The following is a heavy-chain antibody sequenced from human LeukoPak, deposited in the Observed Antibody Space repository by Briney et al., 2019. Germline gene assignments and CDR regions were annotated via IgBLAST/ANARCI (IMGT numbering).Heavy chain of an antibody. J-gene: IGHJ4*02. Sequence: GESLKISCKGSGYSFTNYWIGWVRQMPGKGLEWMGIIYPGDSDTRYSPSFQGQVTISAGKSISTAYLQWSSLKASDTAMYYCARRLNYYDSSGAIRGNYFDYWGQGTLVTVSS. CDR2: IYPGDSDT. V-gene: IGHV5-51*01. CDR1: GYSFTNYW. CDR3: ARRLNYYDSSGAIRGNYFDY. D-gene: IGHD3-22*01.